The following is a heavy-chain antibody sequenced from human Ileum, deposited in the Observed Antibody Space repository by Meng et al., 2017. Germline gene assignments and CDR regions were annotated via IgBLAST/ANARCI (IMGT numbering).Heavy chain of an antibody. D-gene: IGHD7-27*01. CDR1: CASVTTSHYQ. J-gene: IGHJ4*02. V-gene: IGHV4-61*01. CDR3: ARDHWGSLDY. Sequence: VDLQESGPGQVRPSETLYLICTVSCASVTTSHYQWGWIRQPPGKGLEWIGYASTNYNPSLKSRLTISLDTSKNQVSLKLTSVTAADTAVYYCARDHWGSLDYWGQGILVTVSS. CDR2: AST.